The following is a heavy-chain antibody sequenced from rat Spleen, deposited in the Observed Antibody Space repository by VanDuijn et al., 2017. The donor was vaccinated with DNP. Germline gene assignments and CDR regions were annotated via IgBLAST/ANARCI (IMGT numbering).Heavy chain of an antibody. J-gene: IGHJ2*01. V-gene: IGHV2-30*01. CDR3: ARDGQWDYFDY. Sequence: QVQVKESGPGLVQPSQTFSLACTFSGFSITNHHLPWVQKPSGKGLEWMGGLWMGGTTEYNSALKSRLSLTRDTSRSQVFLQMNSLQTEDTATYYCARDGQWDYFDYWGQGILVTVSS. CDR2: LWMGGTT. CDR1: GFSITNHH. D-gene: IGHD1-1*01.